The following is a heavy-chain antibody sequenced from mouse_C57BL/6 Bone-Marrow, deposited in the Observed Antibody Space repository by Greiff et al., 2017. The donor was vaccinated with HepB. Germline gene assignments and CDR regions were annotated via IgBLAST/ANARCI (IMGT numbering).Heavy chain of an antibody. J-gene: IGHJ3*01. D-gene: IGHD2-1*01. CDR3: AIMVPSSWFAY. Sequence: QVQLKQPGAELVKPGASVKVSCKASGYTFTSYWMHWVKQRPGQGLEWIGRIHPSDSDTNYNQKFKGKATLTVDKSSSTANMQLSSLTSEDSAVYYCAIMVPSSWFAYWGQGTLVTVSA. CDR1: GYTFTSYW. CDR2: IHPSDSDT. V-gene: IGHV1-74*01.